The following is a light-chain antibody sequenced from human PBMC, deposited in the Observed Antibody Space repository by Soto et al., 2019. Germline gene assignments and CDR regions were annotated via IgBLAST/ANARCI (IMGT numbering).Light chain of an antibody. Sequence: QSVLTQPASVSGSLGQSITISCTGTSTDFGSQNYVSWYQQHPGRAPKLILYEVSNRPSGISNRFSGSKSGNTASLTISGLQAEDVADYYCSSYVDVVTLEVFGPGTKATVL. V-gene: IGLV2-14*01. CDR3: SSYVDVVTLEV. CDR1: STDFGSQNY. J-gene: IGLJ1*01. CDR2: EVS.